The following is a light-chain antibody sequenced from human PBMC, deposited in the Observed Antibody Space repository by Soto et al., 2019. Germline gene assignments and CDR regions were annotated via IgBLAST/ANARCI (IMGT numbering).Light chain of an antibody. J-gene: IGKJ1*01. CDR3: HQYATSPQT. CDR2: GPS. Sequence: EILLTQSPGTLSLSPGERATLSCRASQSVPKNYLAWYQQEPGQAPRLLIYGPSSRATGIPDRFSGSGSGIDFTLTISRLEPEDFAVYYCHQYATSPQTFGQGTKVEIK. V-gene: IGKV3-20*01. CDR1: QSVPKNY.